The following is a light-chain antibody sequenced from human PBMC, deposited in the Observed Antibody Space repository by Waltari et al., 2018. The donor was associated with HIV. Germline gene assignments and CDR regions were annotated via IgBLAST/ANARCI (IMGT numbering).Light chain of an antibody. Sequence: QSALTQPASVSGSGQSITISCTGTSSDVGTYNLVSWYQQRPGKAPKLIISEVSQRPAGVSNHFSGSKSANTASLTISGLQAEDEADYYCCSYAGSTNWVFGGGTKLTVL. CDR2: EVS. CDR3: CSYAGSTNWV. J-gene: IGLJ3*02. V-gene: IGLV2-23*02. CDR1: SSDVGTYNL.